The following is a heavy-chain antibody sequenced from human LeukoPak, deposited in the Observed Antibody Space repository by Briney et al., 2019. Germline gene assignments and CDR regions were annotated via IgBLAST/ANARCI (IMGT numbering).Heavy chain of an antibody. CDR3: AKGVCSGGSCYQPPFDY. D-gene: IGHD2-15*01. J-gene: IGHJ4*02. CDR2: ISGSGGST. V-gene: IGHV3-23*01. CDR1: GFTFSSYA. Sequence: GGSLRLPCAASGFTFSSYAMSWVRQAPGKGLEWVSAISGSGGSTYYADSVKGRFTISRDNSKNTLYLQMNSLRAEDTAVYYCAKGVCSGGSCYQPPFDYWGQGTLVTVSS.